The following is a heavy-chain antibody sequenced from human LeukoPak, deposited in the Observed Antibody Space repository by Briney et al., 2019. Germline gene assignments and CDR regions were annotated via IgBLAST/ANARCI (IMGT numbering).Heavy chain of an antibody. V-gene: IGHV3-30-3*01. Sequence: HPGRSLRLSCAASGFTFSSYAMHWVRQAPGKGLEWVAAISYDGSNKYYADSVKGRFNISRDNSKNTLYLQMNSLRAEDTAVYYCARAYSGSYDYFDYWGQGTLVTVSS. CDR3: ARAYSGSYDYFDY. CDR1: GFTFSSYA. CDR2: ISYDGSNK. J-gene: IGHJ4*02. D-gene: IGHD1-26*01.